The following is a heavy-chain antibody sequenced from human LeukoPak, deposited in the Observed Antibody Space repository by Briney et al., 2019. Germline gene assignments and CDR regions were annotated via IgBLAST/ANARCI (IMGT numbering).Heavy chain of an antibody. J-gene: IGHJ1*01. CDR2: ISSSSSYI. V-gene: IGHV3-21*01. D-gene: IGHD3-22*01. Sequence: PGGSLRLSCAASGFTFSSYSMTWVRQAPGKGLEWVSSISSSSSYIYYADSVKGRFTISRDNAKNSLYLQMNSLRAEDTAVYYCARDTLYYYDSSGSAIQHWGQGTLVTVSS. CDR1: GFTFSSYS. CDR3: ARDTLYYYDSSGSAIQH.